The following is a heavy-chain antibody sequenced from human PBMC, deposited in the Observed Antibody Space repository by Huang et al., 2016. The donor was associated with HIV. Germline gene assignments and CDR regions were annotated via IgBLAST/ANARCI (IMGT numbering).Heavy chain of an antibody. D-gene: IGHD3-10*01. CDR1: DYTFNTYS. CDR3: ARQGFGRSDAFDI. V-gene: IGHV1-18*01. CDR2: ISGYNGNT. J-gene: IGHJ3*02. Sequence: VQLVQSESEAKKPGASVKVSCKASDYTFNTYSINWVRQAPGQGLEWMGLISGYNGNTKYAQKFQDRVTLTTDTSTTTAYMELRTLLSDDTAVYYCARQGFGRSDAFDIWGQGTMVSVSS.